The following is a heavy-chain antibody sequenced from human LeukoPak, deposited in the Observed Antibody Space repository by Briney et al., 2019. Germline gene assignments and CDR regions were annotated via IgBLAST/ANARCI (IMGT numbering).Heavy chain of an antibody. J-gene: IGHJ4*02. Sequence: PSETLSLTCAVSGGSLSSGGYSWSWTRHPPGKGREWIGYIYHSGSTYYNPSLKSRVTISVDRPKNQFSLKLSSVTTADTAVYYRARVSSSWLNYFDYWGQGTLVTVSS. D-gene: IGHD6-13*01. CDR1: GGSLSSGGYS. V-gene: IGHV4-30-2*01. CDR2: IYHSGST. CDR3: ARVSSSWLNYFDY.